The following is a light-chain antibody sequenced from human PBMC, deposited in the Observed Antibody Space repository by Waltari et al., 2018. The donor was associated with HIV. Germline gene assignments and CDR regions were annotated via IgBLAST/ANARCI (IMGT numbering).Light chain of an antibody. J-gene: IGLJ3*02. CDR2: EDI. CDR1: ALPTKY. Sequence: SYEVTPPPSVSVSPGQTARITCSGDALPTKYAYCYQQKSGQAPVLVIYEDIKRPSGIPERFSGSSSGTVATLTISGAQVEDEADYYCYSTDISGDQWVFGGGTKVTVL. V-gene: IGLV3-10*01. CDR3: YSTDISGDQWV.